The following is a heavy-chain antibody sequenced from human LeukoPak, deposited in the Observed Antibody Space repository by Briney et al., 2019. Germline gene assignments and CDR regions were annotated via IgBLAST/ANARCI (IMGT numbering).Heavy chain of an antibody. CDR3: ARQGGYYDSGNYH. V-gene: IGHV4-39*01. J-gene: IGHJ4*02. CDR1: GDSISSSSYY. Sequence: SETLSLTCTVSGDSISSSSYYWGWIRQPPGKGLEWIGNIYYSGSTYYNPSLKSRVTISVDTSKNQFSLKLSSVTAADTAVYYCARQGGYYDSGNYHWGQGTLVTVSS. CDR2: IYYSGST. D-gene: IGHD3-10*01.